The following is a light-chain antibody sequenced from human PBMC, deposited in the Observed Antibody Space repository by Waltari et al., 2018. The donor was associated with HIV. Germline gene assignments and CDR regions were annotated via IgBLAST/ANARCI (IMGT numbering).Light chain of an antibody. V-gene: IGLV3-21*04. CDR1: NIGTQG. Sequence: SYVLTPPPSVSVSQAQTVKITWVGNNIGTQGVHWYQQRPDLAPVLVIYYNADRRSGRPERISRSNSGNKATLTINRVEAGDEADYYCHVWDTISDHVVFGGGSKRTVL. CDR2: YNA. CDR3: HVWDTISDHVV. J-gene: IGLJ2*01.